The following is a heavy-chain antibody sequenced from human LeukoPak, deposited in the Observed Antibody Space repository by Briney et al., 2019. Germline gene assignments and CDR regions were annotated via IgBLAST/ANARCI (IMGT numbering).Heavy chain of an antibody. D-gene: IGHD6-13*01. J-gene: IGHJ4*02. Sequence: GRSLRLSCAASGFTFSSYGMHWVRQVPGKGLEWVAVIWYDGSNKYYADSVKGRFTISRDTSKNTLYLQMNNLRADDTARYYCTRDLTGTTWSENDYWGQGTLVTISS. CDR3: TRDLTGTTWSENDY. V-gene: IGHV3-33*01. CDR1: GFTFSSYG. CDR2: IWYDGSNK.